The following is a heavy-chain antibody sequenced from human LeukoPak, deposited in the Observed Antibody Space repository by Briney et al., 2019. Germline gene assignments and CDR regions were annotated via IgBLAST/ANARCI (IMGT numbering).Heavy chain of an antibody. CDR1: GFSFSSCA. Sequence: PGGSLRLSCAASGFSFSSCAMHWVRQAPGKGLEWVAYIRYDANNKNYADSVKGRFTISRDNSKDALYLQMTSLRVEDTAVYYCAKGDDYGASHRLLKYNWFDPWGQGTLVTVSS. CDR3: AKGDDYGASHRLLKYNWFDP. V-gene: IGHV3-30*02. J-gene: IGHJ5*02. D-gene: IGHD4/OR15-4a*01. CDR2: IRYDANNK.